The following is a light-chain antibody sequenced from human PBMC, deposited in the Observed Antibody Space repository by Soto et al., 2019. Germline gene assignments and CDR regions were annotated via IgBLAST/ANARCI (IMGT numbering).Light chain of an antibody. V-gene: IGLV2-14*03. Sequence: QSALTQPASVSGSPGQSVTISCTGTSSDVGGYNFVSWYQHHPGKAPKLMIYDVSNRPSGVSNRFSGSKSGNTASLTISGLQAEDEADYYCKSYTTSSTYVFGTGTKLTVL. CDR1: SSDVGGYNF. CDR3: KSYTTSSTYV. J-gene: IGLJ1*01. CDR2: DVS.